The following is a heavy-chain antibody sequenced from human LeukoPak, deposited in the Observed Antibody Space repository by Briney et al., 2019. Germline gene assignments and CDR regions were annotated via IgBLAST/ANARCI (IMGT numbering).Heavy chain of an antibody. CDR2: ISAYNGNT. Sequence: ASVKVSCKASGYTFTSYGISWVRQAPGQGLEWMGWISAYNGNTNYAQKLQGRVTMTTDTSTSTAYMELRSLRSDDTTVCYCARDRYCSGGSCYSFLFDYWGQGTLVTVSS. CDR1: GYTFTSYG. CDR3: ARDRYCSGGSCYSFLFDY. D-gene: IGHD2-15*01. J-gene: IGHJ4*02. V-gene: IGHV1-18*01.